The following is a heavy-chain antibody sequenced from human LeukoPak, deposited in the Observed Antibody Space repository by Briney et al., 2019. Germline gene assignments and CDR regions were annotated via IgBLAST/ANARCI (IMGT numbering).Heavy chain of an antibody. CDR1: GFTFSSYW. CDR3: ARDSSSWYTPRYYFDY. V-gene: IGHV3-74*01. CDR2: INTEGSST. J-gene: IGHJ4*02. Sequence: GGSLRLSCAASGFTFSSYWMHWVRQGPGKGLVWVSRINTEGSSTSYADSVKGRFTISRDNAKNSLYLQMNSLRAEDTAVYYCARDSSSWYTPRYYFDYWGQGTLVTVSS. D-gene: IGHD6-13*01.